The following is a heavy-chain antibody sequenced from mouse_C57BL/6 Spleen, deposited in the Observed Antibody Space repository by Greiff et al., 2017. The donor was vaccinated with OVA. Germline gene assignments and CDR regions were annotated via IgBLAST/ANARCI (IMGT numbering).Heavy chain of an antibody. V-gene: IGHV10-3*01. J-gene: IGHJ4*01. D-gene: IGHD2-5*01. CDR2: IRSKSSNYAT. Sequence: EVMLVESGGGLVQPKGSLKLSCAASGFTFNTYAMHWVRQAPGKGLEWVARIRSKSSNYATYYADSVKDRFTISRDDSQSMLYLQMNNLKTEDTAMYYCVRDRVYSNYGERAMDYWGQGTSVTVSS. CDR1: GFTFNTYA. CDR3: VRDRVYSNYGERAMDY.